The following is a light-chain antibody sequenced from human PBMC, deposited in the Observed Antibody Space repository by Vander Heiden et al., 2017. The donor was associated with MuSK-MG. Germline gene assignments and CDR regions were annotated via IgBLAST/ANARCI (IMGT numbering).Light chain of an antibody. CDR2: WAS. CDR3: QQDYSTHI. V-gene: IGKV4-1*01. CDR1: QTVLYRSNNKDC. Sequence: DIVMTQSPDSLAVSLGERATINCRSSQTVLYRSNNKDCLSWYQQRPGQPPKLLIYWASTRASGVPDRFNGSGSGTDFTLTINSLQAEDVAVYYWQQDYSTHIFGHGTRVVIK. J-gene: IGKJ3*01.